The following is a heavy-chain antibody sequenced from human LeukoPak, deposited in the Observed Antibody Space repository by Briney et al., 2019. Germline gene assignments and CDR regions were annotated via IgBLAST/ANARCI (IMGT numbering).Heavy chain of an antibody. CDR1: GGTFSSYA. CDR3: ASSLWFGELSNHPYYFDY. V-gene: IGHV1-69*13. CDR2: IIPIFGAA. D-gene: IGHD3-10*01. J-gene: IGHJ4*02. Sequence: SVKVSCKASGGTFSSYAISWVRQAPGQGLEWMGGIIPIFGAANYAQKFQGRVTITADESTSTAYMELSSLRSEDTAVYYCASSLWFGELSNHPYYFDYWGQGTLVTVSS.